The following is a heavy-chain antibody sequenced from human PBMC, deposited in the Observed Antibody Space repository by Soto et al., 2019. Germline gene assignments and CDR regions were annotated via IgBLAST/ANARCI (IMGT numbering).Heavy chain of an antibody. CDR1: GGSVYSGAYY. V-gene: IGHV4-61*08. J-gene: IGHJ6*02. CDR3: ARGGGHSYFFSGMDV. CDR2: ISYTGNT. Sequence: QVQLRESGPGLVKPSETLSLTCTVSGGSVYSGAYYWTWIRQAPGKELGWIGYISYTGNTNYNPSLKSRVSMSVDTSRDQFSLNLSSMTPADSAAYYCARGGGHSYFFSGMDVWGQGITVTVSS. D-gene: IGHD2-21*02.